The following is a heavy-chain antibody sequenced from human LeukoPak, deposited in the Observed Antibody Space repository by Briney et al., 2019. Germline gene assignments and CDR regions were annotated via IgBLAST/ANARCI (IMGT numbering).Heavy chain of an antibody. Sequence: ASVKVSCKASGYTFTSYDINWVRQATGQGLEWMGWMNPNSGNTGYAQKFQGRVTITRNTSISTAYMELSSLRSEDTAVYYCARVGGKESDEEDAFDIWGQGTMVTVSS. CDR2: MNPNSGNT. D-gene: IGHD1-14*01. CDR3: ARVGGKESDEEDAFDI. J-gene: IGHJ3*02. V-gene: IGHV1-8*03. CDR1: GYTFTSYD.